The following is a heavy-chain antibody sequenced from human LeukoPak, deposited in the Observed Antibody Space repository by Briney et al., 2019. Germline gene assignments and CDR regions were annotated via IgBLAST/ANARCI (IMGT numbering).Heavy chain of an antibody. Sequence: GGSLRLSRAASGFTFSSYAMSWVRQAPGKGLEWVSDISGSGGSTYYADSVKGRFTISRDNSKNTLYLQMNSLRAEDTAVYYCAKVSAEWELHPFDYWGQGTLVTVSS. CDR3: AKVSAEWELHPFDY. J-gene: IGHJ4*02. CDR2: ISGSGGST. D-gene: IGHD1-26*01. V-gene: IGHV3-23*01. CDR1: GFTFSSYA.